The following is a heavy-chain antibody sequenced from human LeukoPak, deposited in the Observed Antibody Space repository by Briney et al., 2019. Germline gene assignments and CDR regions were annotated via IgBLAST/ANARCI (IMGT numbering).Heavy chain of an antibody. J-gene: IGHJ4*02. V-gene: IGHV4-59*08. CDR3: ARLLGDEYYFDY. CDR1: GCSISSYY. CDR2: IYYSGST. D-gene: IGHD3-16*01. Sequence: SVTLSLTCSVSGCSISSYYWSWLRQRPGMGREGRVYIYYSGSTNYNPTLKSRITISVDTSKNQFSLKRSTVTAADTAVYYCARLLGDEYYFDYWGQGTLVTVCS.